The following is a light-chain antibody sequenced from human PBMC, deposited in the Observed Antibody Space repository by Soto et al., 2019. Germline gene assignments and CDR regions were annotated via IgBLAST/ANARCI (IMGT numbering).Light chain of an antibody. Sequence: DIQMTQSPSSLSASVGDRVTITCRASQTLSTYLNWYQQKPGKTPRLLIYDASSLLSGVPSRCSGSGSGTDFTLTIASLPTEDFSTDYWPQCDSAPYNFGQRTKVEI. CDR2: DAS. J-gene: IGKJ2*01. V-gene: IGKV1-39*01. CDR1: QTLSTY. CDR3: PQCDSAPYN.